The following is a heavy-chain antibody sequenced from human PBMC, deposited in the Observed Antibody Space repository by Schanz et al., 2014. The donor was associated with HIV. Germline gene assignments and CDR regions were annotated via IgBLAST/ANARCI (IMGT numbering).Heavy chain of an antibody. CDR3: ARDERYCTGSNCYLYYFDY. V-gene: IGHV1-8*02. D-gene: IGHD2-8*02. Sequence: QVQLVQSGAEVQKPGASVKVSCKASGYSFTSYDINWVRQATGQGLEWMGWVNPKSGNTGYAQKFQGRVTMTRNTSISTAYMELSSLGSEDTAMYYCARDERYCTGSNCYLYYFDYWGQGTLVTVPS. CDR2: VNPKSGNT. CDR1: GYSFTSYD. J-gene: IGHJ4*02.